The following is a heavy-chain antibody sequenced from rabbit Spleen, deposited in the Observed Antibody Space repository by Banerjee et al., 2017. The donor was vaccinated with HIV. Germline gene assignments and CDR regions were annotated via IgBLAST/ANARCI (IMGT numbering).Heavy chain of an antibody. CDR3: ARSLTWTSSAGYPLNL. J-gene: IGHJ4*01. CDR1: GFDLSGYYY. CDR2: IYTSSGST. D-gene: IGHD1-1*01. V-gene: IGHV1S40*01. Sequence: QSLEGSGGDLVKPGASLTLTCKASGFDLSGYYYMCWVRQAPGKGLELIACIYTSSGSTWYASWAKGRFTISKTSPTTVTLQMTSLTVADTATHFCARSLTWTSSAGYPLNLWGPGTLVTVS.